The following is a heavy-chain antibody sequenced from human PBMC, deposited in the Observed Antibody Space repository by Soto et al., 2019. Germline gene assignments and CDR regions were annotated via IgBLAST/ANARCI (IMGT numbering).Heavy chain of an antibody. V-gene: IGHV5-10-1*01. D-gene: IGHD2-21*02. CDR1: GYKFTNYL. CDR2: IDPTDSYT. J-gene: IGHJ4*02. Sequence: PGESLKISCKTSGYKFTNYLITWVRQMPGKGLEWMGRIDPTDSYTNYNPSVQGHVTISADRSLNTAYLHFSSLQASDTAIYFCARQNHGGDSTYLDYWGQGALVTVSS. CDR3: ARQNHGGDSTYLDY.